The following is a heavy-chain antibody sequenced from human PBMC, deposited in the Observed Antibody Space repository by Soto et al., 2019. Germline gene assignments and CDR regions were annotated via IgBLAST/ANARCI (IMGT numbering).Heavy chain of an antibody. J-gene: IGHJ6*02. CDR2: IYPDDSDT. CDR1: GYDFTTSW. V-gene: IGHV5-51*01. Sequence: PGESLKISCKASGYDFTTSWIGWVRQMPGKGLEWMGIIYPDDSDTRYSPSFQGQVTISADKSISTAYLQWSSLKASDTAMYYCARTIFSTGHYYYGMDVWGQGTTVTVSS. D-gene: IGHD2-15*01. CDR3: ARTIFSTGHYYYGMDV.